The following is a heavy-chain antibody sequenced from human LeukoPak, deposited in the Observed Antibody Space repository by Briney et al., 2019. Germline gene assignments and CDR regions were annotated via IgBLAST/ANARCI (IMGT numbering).Heavy chain of an antibody. CDR1: GFSFSTYS. CDR2: ISGDSNTI. Sequence: PGGSLRLSCAASGFSFSTYSMNWVRQAPGEGLEWLSYISGDSNTIYYADSVKGRFTISRDNAKTSLYLQMNTLRDDDTAVYYRARDRAAPTWFFDLWGRGTLVLVSS. J-gene: IGHJ2*01. D-gene: IGHD2-15*01. CDR3: ARDRAAPTWFFDL. V-gene: IGHV3-48*02.